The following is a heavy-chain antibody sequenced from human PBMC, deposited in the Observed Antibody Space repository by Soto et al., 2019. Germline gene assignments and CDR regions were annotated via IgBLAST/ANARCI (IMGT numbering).Heavy chain of an antibody. V-gene: IGHV3-7*01. D-gene: IGHD2-15*01. CDR2: IKRDGSEK. CDR1: GFTLSSYW. CDR3: ARDCSGGICYGFYFDY. J-gene: IGHJ4*02. Sequence: EVQLVESGGGLVQLGGTLRLSCATSGFTLSSYWMSWVRQAPGKGLEWVANIKRDGSEKYYVDSVQGRFTISRDNAKNSLYLQMNSLSAADTAVYYCARDCSGGICYGFYFDYWGQGTLVTVSS.